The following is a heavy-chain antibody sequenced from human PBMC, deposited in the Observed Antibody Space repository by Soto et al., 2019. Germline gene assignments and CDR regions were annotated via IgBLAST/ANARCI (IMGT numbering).Heavy chain of an antibody. Sequence: PGGSLRLSCAASGFPFSSFWMNWDRQAPGKGLEWVANINRDGSEKYYVDSVKGRFTISRDNAKNSLYLQMNSLRAEDTALYYCARWGDNIWIDGFDFWGQGTMVTVSS. V-gene: IGHV3-7*01. CDR1: GFPFSSFW. D-gene: IGHD3-16*01. CDR2: INRDGSEK. CDR3: ARWGDNIWIDGFDF. J-gene: IGHJ3*01.